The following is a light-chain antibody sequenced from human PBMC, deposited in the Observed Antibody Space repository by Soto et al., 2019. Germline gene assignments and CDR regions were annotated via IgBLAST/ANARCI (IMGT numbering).Light chain of an antibody. CDR3: QQYYSTPTWT. V-gene: IGKV4-1*01. J-gene: IGKJ1*01. Sequence: DIVMTQCPDSLAVSLGERATINCKSSESVLYSSNNKNYLAWYQQKPGQPPKLXXXWASTRESGVPDRFSGSGSGTDFTLTISSLQAQDVAVYYCQQYYSTPTWTFGQGTKVDIK. CDR2: WAS. CDR1: ESVLYSSNNKNY.